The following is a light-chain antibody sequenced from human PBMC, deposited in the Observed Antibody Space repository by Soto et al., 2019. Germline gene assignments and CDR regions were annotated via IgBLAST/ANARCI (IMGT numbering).Light chain of an antibody. Sequence: EIVLTQSPATLSLSPGESATLSCRASQSVGSSLAWYQQKPGQAPRLLIYDASTRATGIPARFSGSGSGADFPLTVSSLEPADFAVYYCQQRSNCLTFGQGTRL. V-gene: IGKV3-11*01. J-gene: IGKJ5*01. CDR2: DAS. CDR3: QQRSNCLT. CDR1: QSVGSS.